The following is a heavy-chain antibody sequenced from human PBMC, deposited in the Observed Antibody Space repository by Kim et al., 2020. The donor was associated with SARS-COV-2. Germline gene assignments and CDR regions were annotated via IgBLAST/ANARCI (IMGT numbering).Heavy chain of an antibody. V-gene: IGHV3-43*01. Sequence: YNPNSVTGRFTISRDNGKNTLYLQMNSLRSEDTALYYCVKDISPYYYYMDVWGKGTTVTVSS. J-gene: IGHJ6*03. CDR3: VKDISPYYYYMDV.